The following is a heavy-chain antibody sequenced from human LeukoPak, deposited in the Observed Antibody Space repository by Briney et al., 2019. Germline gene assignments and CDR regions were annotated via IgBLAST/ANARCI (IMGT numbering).Heavy chain of an antibody. CDR1: GGTFSSYA. D-gene: IGHD5-18*01. CDR2: IIPIFGTA. Sequence: AASAKVSCKASGGTFSSYAISWVRQAPGQGLEWMGGIIPIFGTANYAQKFQGRVTITADESTSTAYMELSSLRSEDTAVYYCASGYSYGRYDYYYYGMDVRGQGTTVTVSS. CDR3: ASGYSYGRYDYYYYGMDV. J-gene: IGHJ6*02. V-gene: IGHV1-69*01.